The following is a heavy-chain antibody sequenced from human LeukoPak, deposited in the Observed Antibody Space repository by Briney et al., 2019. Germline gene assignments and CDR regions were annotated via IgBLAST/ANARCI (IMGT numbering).Heavy chain of an antibody. V-gene: IGHV3-7*01. CDR2: IKQDGSEK. D-gene: IGHD3-3*01. CDR1: GFTFSSYW. CDR3: ARGQNVLRFLEWLLYFDY. Sequence: PGGSLRLSCAASGFTFSSYWMSWVRQAPGKGLEWVANIKQDGSEKYYVDSVKGRFTISRDNAKNSLYLQMNSLRAEDTAVYYCARGQNVLRFLEWLLYFDYWGQGTLVTVSS. J-gene: IGHJ4*02.